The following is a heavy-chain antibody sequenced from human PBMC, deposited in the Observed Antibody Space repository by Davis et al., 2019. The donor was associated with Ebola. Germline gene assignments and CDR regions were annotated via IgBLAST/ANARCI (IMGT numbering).Heavy chain of an antibody. CDR3: ATDILSQPRE. CDR2: FHHTGAT. J-gene: IGHJ4*02. V-gene: IGHV4-39*02. Sequence: PSASLCLSCTVSRRSTYSRTSHWAWVRQPPGKGLEWIGRFHHTGATYYSPSLKSRVTMFVDTSKNQFSLNVYSVTAADTAIYYCATDILSQPREWGQGTLVTVSS. CDR1: RRSTYSRTSH.